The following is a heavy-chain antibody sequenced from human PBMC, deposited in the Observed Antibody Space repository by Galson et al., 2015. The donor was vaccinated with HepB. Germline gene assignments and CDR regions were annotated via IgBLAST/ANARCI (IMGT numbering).Heavy chain of an antibody. CDR2: VSPDRRNK. CDR1: GFTFKSHS. D-gene: IGHD4-11*01. CDR3: ARKAVVTPDYTWFDP. Sequence: SLRLSCAASGFTFKSHSMHWVRQAPGKGLEWVAVVSPDRRNKYYADSVKGRFTISRDNSENTLYLQMDSLRPEDTAIYHCARKAVVTPDYTWFDPWGQGTLVTVSS. V-gene: IGHV3-30*01. J-gene: IGHJ5*02.